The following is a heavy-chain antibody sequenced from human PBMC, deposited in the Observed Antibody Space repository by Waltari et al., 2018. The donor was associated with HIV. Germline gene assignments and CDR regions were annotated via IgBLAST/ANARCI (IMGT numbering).Heavy chain of an antibody. Sequence: VLLVESGGGLVQPGGPLMLSCEASGSTFRRSWMPWVRQAPGTGLVWVSRISSDGTTTSYADSVKGRFTISRDNAKNTLYLQMNSLRAEDTAVYYCTRDLARYNWNDIPLDYWGQGALVTVSS. V-gene: IGHV3-74*01. D-gene: IGHD1-20*01. J-gene: IGHJ4*02. CDR3: TRDLARYNWNDIPLDY. CDR2: ISSDGTTT. CDR1: GSTFRRSW.